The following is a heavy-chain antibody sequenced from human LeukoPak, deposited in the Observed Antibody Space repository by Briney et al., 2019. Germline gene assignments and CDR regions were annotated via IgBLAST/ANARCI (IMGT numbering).Heavy chain of an antibody. CDR3: ARDPIAAVRFDH. CDR2: IWYDGSNK. CDR1: GFTFSNFG. D-gene: IGHD6-13*01. V-gene: IGHV3-33*01. J-gene: IGHJ4*02. Sequence: GRSLRLSCAASGFTFSNFGMHWVRQAPGKGLEWVAVIWYDGSNKYYADSMKGRFTISRDNSKNTLYLQMNSLRAEDTAVYYCARDPIAAVRFDHWGQGTLVTVSS.